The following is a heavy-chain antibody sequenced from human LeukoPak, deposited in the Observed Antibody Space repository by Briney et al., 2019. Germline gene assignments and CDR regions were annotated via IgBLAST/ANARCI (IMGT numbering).Heavy chain of an antibody. J-gene: IGHJ6*03. CDR3: AKGGRIQFKRDYYYYYMDV. V-gene: IGHV5-51*01. CDR2: IYPGDSDT. CDR1: GYSFTSYW. Sequence: GESLKISCKGSGYSFTSYWIGWVRQMPGKGLEWMGIIYPGDSDTGYSPSFQGQVTISADKSISTAYPQWSSLKASDTAMYYCAKGGRIQFKRDYYYYYMDVWGKGTTVTVSS. D-gene: IGHD4-11*01.